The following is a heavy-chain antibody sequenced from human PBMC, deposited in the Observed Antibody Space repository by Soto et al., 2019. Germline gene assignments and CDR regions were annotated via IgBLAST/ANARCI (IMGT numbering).Heavy chain of an antibody. CDR2: IFYSGGT. CDR1: GGSISSYY. J-gene: IGHJ4*02. D-gene: IGHD1-26*01. CDR3: ARLSYSGSYYYCFDS. V-gene: IGHV4-59*08. Sequence: QVQLQESGPGLVKPSETLSLTCTVSGGSISSYYWSWIRQPPGKGLEWIGHIFYSGGTNYNPSLTSRVTISVDTSKNQVSLQLSSVTAADTAVYYCARLSYSGSYYYCFDSWGQGTLVTVSP.